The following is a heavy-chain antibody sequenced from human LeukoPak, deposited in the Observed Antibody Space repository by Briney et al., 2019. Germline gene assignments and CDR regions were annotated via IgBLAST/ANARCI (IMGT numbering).Heavy chain of an antibody. D-gene: IGHD3-10*01. CDR1: GNYW. CDR3: ATPRGDYYYGMDV. V-gene: IGHV3-74*01. Sequence: GGSLRLSCVATGNYWMHWVRQAPGKGLVWVSHINSDGSWTSYADSVKGRFTTSRDNAKNTLYLQMNSLRAEDTAVYYCATPRGDYYYGMDVWGLGTTVTVSS. CDR2: INSDGSWT. J-gene: IGHJ6*02.